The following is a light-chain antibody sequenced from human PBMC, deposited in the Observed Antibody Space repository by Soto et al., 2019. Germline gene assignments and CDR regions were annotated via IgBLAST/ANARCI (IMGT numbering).Light chain of an antibody. V-gene: IGKV1-5*01. J-gene: IGKJ5*01. CDR2: DAS. CDR1: QTISRW. Sequence: RLTHTPSTLSVSLGDEVTITCRASQTISRWLAWYQQKPGGAPKLLIYDASTLESGVPSRFSGSGYETEFTLTINRLQPDDFATYFCHSRAFGQGTRLEIK. CDR3: HSRA.